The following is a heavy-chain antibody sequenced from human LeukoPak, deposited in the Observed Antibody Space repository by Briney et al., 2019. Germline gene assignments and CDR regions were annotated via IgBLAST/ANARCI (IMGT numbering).Heavy chain of an antibody. CDR1: GFTFSSYS. J-gene: IGHJ3*02. V-gene: IGHV3-21*01. CDR3: ARESGEAFDI. D-gene: IGHD3-10*01. Sequence: GGSLRLSCAASGFTFSSYSMNWVRQAPGKGLEWVSSIGPTSSSIYYADSVRGRFTISRDSAKNSLYLQMNSLRAEDTAVYYCARESGEAFDIWGQGTMVTVSS. CDR2: IGPTSSSI.